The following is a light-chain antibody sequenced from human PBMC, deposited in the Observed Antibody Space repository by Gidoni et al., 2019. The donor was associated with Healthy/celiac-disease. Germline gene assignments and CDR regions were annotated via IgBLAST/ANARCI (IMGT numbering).Light chain of an antibody. Sequence: QSALTQPPSVSGAPGQRVPISCTGSSSNIGAGYDVHWYQQLPGTAPKLLIYGNSNRPSGVPDRFSGSKSGTSASLAITGLQSEDEADYYCQSYDSSLSGSLVFGGGTKLTVL. J-gene: IGLJ3*02. CDR1: SSNIGAGYD. CDR3: QSYDSSLSGSLV. V-gene: IGLV1-40*01. CDR2: GNS.